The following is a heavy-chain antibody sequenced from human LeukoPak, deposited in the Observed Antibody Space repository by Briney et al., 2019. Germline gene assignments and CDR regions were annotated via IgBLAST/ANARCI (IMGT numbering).Heavy chain of an antibody. CDR2: ISGSGGST. CDR1: GFTFSSYA. CDR3: AKGGWFGDLSTAYFDY. Sequence: PGGSLRLSCAASGFTFSSYAMSWVRQAPGKGLEWVSAISGSGGSTYSADSVKGRFTIYRDNSKSTLYLQMNSLRAEDTAVYYCAKGGWFGDLSTAYFDYWGQGTLVTVSS. J-gene: IGHJ4*02. D-gene: IGHD3-10*01. V-gene: IGHV3-23*01.